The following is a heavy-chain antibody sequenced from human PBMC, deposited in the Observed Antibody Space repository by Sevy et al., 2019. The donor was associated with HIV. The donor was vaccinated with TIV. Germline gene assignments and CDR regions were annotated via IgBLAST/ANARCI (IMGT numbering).Heavy chain of an antibody. D-gene: IGHD1-26*01. CDR1: GYTFTGYY. J-gene: IGHJ6*02. V-gene: IGHV1-2*02. CDR3: AGWEAGPMNYYYYGMDV. CDR2: INPNSGGT. Sequence: ASVKVSCKASGYTFTGYYMHWVRQAPGQGLEWMGWINPNSGGTNYAQKFQGRVTMTRDTSISTAYMELSRLRSEDTAVYYCAGWEAGPMNYYYYGMDVWGQGTTVTVSS.